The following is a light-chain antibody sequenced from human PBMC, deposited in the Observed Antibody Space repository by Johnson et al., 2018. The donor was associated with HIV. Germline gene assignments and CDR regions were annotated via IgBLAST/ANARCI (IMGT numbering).Light chain of an antibody. V-gene: IGLV1-51*02. Sequence: QSVLTQPPSVSAAPGQRVTISCSGTSSTFGNSYISWYQLLPGSPPKLLIFKNNERPSGIPGRFSGSKSDTSGILGITGLLSGDEADYYCATWDSHLIADVVGTGTNVTVL. CDR1: SSTFGNSY. J-gene: IGLJ1*01. CDR3: ATWDSHLIADV. CDR2: KNN.